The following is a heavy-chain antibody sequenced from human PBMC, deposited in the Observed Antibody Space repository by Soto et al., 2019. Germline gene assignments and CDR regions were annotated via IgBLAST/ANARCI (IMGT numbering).Heavy chain of an antibody. V-gene: IGHV3-9*01. CDR3: AKESVSATTSYSQYFAMDV. CDR1: GFSFDDYA. Sequence: GGSLRLSCAASGFSFDDYAMHWVRQTPGKGLEWVSGISWNGGRIGYADSVKGRFTISRDKAKKSLYLQMNSLRPEDTALYFCAKESVSATTSYSQYFAMDVWGRGTKVTVSS. CDR2: ISWNGGRI. D-gene: IGHD2-15*01. J-gene: IGHJ6*02.